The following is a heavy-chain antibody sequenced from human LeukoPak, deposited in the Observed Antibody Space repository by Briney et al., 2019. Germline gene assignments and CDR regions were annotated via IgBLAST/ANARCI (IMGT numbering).Heavy chain of an antibody. Sequence: SQTLSLTCAISGDSVSTNSVAWNWIRQSPSRGLEWLGRTYYRSKWNNDYAVSVKSRITINPGTSKNQFSLQLNSVTPDDTALYYCARGKYSGFDLWGQGTMVTVSS. V-gene: IGHV6-1*01. CDR3: ARGKYSGFDL. CDR1: GDSVSTNSVA. D-gene: IGHD2-15*01. CDR2: TYYRSKWNN. J-gene: IGHJ3*01.